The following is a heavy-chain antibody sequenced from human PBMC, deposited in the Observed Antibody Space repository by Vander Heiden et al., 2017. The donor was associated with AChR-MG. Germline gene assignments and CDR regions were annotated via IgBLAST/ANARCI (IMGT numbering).Heavy chain of an antibody. CDR2: IYHSGST. CDR1: GGPISSGGYS. J-gene: IGHJ6*02. D-gene: IGHD3-16*01. Sequence: QLQLQESGSGLAKPSQTLSLTCAVAGGPISSGGYSWSWIRQPPGKGLEWIGYIYHSGSTYYNPSLKSRVTISVDRSKNQFSLKLSSVTAADTAVYYCARDRVGGSYGMDVWGQGTTVTVSS. CDR3: ARDRVGGSYGMDV. V-gene: IGHV4-30-2*01.